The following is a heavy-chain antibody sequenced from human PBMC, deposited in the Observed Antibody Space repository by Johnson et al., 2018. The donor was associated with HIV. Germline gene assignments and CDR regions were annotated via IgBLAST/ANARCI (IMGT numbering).Heavy chain of an antibody. J-gene: IGHJ3*02. V-gene: IGHV3-33*01. CDR1: GFTFSSYG. D-gene: IGHD4-17*01. CDR3: ARVLWDYGEEDAFDI. Sequence: QVQLLESGGGVVQPGRSLRLSCAASGFTFSSYGMHWVRQAPGKGLEWVAVIWYDGSNKYYVDSVKGRFTISRDNAKNSLYLQMNSLRAEDTAVYYCARVLWDYGEEDAFDIWGQGTMVTVSS. CDR2: IWYDGSNK.